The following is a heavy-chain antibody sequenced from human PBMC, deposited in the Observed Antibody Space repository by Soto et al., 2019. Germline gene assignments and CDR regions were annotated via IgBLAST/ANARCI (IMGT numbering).Heavy chain of an antibody. CDR3: VRDSIAASGFDS. J-gene: IGHJ4*02. D-gene: IGHD6-13*01. CDR2: IIPLFGTT. V-gene: IGHV1-69*12. CDR1: GGPFSSYT. Sequence: QVQLVQSGAEVKKPGSSVKVSCKVSGGPFSSYTLSWVRQAPGQGHEWMGEIIPLFGTTNYVQGFQGRLTIAADVSTNTAYMELSSLRSDDTALYYCVRDSIAASGFDSWGQGTLVTVS.